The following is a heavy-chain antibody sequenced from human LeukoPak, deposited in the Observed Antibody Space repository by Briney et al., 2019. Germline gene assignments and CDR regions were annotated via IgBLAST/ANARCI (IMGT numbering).Heavy chain of an antibody. V-gene: IGHV3-21*01. CDR1: GFTFSTYY. CDR3: ARDRGSSANDY. J-gene: IGHJ4*02. D-gene: IGHD6-6*01. CDR2: ITTSSSYI. Sequence: PGGSLRLSCAASGFTFSTYYMNWVRQAPGKGLEWVSSITTSSSYIYYADSVKGRFTISRDNAKNSLYLQMNSLRAEDTAVYYCARDRGSSANDYWGQGTLVTVSS.